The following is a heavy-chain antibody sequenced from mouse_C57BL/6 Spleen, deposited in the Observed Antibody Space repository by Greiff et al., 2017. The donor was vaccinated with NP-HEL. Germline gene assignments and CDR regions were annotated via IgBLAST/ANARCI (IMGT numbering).Heavy chain of an antibody. CDR1: GFTFSSYG. CDR3: ARNYGSSYGWFAY. V-gene: IGHV5-6*01. Sequence: EVQLMESGGDLVKPGGSLKLSCAASGFTFSSYGMSWVRQTPDKRLEWVATISSGGSYTYYPDSVKGRFTISRDNAKNTLYLQMSSLKSEDTAMYYCARNYGSSYGWFAYWGQGTLVTVSA. D-gene: IGHD1-1*01. CDR2: ISSGGSYT. J-gene: IGHJ3*01.